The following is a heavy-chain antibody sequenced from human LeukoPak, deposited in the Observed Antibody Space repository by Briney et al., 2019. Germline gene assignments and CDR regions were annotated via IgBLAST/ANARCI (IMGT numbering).Heavy chain of an antibody. J-gene: IGHJ5*02. CDR1: GFTFSVYY. CDR3: AREQGMVRGSWFDP. CDR2: ISSNGNTI. D-gene: IGHD3-10*01. Sequence: GGSLRLSCADSGFTFSVYYMNWIRQAPGKRLEWVSYISSNGNTIYEADSVKGRFTISRDNAKNSLYLQMNSLRAEDTALYYCAREQGMVRGSWFDPWGQGTLVTVSS. V-gene: IGHV3-11*01.